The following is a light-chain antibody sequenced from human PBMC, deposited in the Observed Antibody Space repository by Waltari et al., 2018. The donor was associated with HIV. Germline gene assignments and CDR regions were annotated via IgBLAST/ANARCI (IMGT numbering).Light chain of an antibody. V-gene: IGLV2-14*01. CDR3: TSYTSSSTLGV. CDR1: TSDVGGFDY. CDR2: EVT. J-gene: IGLJ2*01. Sequence: QSALTQPASVSGSPGQSVTISCTGTTSDVGGFDYVCWYQHHPGQAPKLIIYEVTHRPSGVSTRCAGSKSGNTASLTISGLQAEDEADYFCTSYTSSSTLGVFGGGTRLTVL.